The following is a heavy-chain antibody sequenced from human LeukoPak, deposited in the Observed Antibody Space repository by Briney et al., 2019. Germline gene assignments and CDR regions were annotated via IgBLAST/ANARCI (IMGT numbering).Heavy chain of an antibody. CDR1: GSTFSGYW. Sequence: GGSLRLSCAASGSTFSGYWMSWVRQAPGKGLEWVANINQDESEKYFVGSVKGRFIISRDNAKNSLYLQMNSLRAEDTAIYYCARGGNYFGYWGQGTLVTVSS. CDR2: INQDESEK. V-gene: IGHV3-7*03. CDR3: ARGGNYFGY. J-gene: IGHJ4*02.